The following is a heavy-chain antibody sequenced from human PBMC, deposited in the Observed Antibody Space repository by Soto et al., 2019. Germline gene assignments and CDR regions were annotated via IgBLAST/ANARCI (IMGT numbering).Heavy chain of an antibody. CDR2: ISFYNGHT. CDR3: ASATSIAVAGKET. D-gene: IGHD6-19*01. V-gene: IGHV1-18*01. CDR1: GDTVTKYG. J-gene: IGHJ4*02. Sequence: QVKLVEYGGEVKKPGASVKVSCKASGDTVTKYGISWVRQAPGQGLEWLGWISFYNGHTNYALKFQDRITFTTDTSTSTASMELRSLTSDDTAVYYCASATSIAVAGKETWGQGTLVTVSS.